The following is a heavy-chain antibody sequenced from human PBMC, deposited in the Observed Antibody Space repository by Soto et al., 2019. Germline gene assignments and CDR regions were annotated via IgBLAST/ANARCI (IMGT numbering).Heavy chain of an antibody. V-gene: IGHV1-8*01. D-gene: IGHD3-9*01. CDR1: GYTFTSYD. Sequence: QVQLVQSGAEVKKPGASVKVSCKASGYTFTSYDINWVRQATGQGLEWMGWMNPNSGNTGYAQKFQGRVTMTRNTSISTAYMELSSPRSEDTAVYYCARGGYDILTGYYNRYYYYGMDVWGQGTTVTVSS. J-gene: IGHJ6*02. CDR3: ARGGYDILTGYYNRYYYYGMDV. CDR2: MNPNSGNT.